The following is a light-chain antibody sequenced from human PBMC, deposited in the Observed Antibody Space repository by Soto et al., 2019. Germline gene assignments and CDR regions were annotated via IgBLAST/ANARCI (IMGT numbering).Light chain of an antibody. CDR3: QQYDTSPWT. V-gene: IGKV3-11*01. CDR1: QSVSSY. Sequence: EIVLPQSPATLSLSPGERATLSCRASQSVSSYLAWYQQKPGQAPRLLIYDASNRATGIPARFSGSGSGTDCTLTISSREPEDFAVYYCQQYDTSPWTFGHGTTVEVK. J-gene: IGKJ1*01. CDR2: DAS.